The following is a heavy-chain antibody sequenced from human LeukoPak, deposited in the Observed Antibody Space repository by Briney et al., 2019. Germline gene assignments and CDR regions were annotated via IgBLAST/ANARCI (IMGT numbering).Heavy chain of an antibody. CDR1: GFTVSSNY. J-gene: IGHJ4*02. D-gene: IGHD2-2*01. V-gene: IGHV3-53*01. CDR2: IYSGDST. Sequence: PGGSLRLSCAASGFTVSSNYMSWVRQAPGKGLEWVSVIYSGDSTYYADSVMGRFTNSRDNSKNTLYLQMDSLRAEDTAVYYCARGVPAGNFDYWGQGTLVTVSS. CDR3: ARGVPAGNFDY.